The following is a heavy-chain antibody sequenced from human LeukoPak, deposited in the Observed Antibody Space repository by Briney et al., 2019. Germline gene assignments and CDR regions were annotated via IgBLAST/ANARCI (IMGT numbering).Heavy chain of an antibody. V-gene: IGHV3-23*01. D-gene: IGHD5-18*01. CDR2: ISGSGGST. CDR1: GFTFSSYA. J-gene: IGHJ4*02. Sequence: GGSLRLSCVASGFTFSSYAIHRVRQAPGKGLEWVSAISGSGGSTYYADSVKGRFTISRDNSKNTLYLQMNSLRAEDTAVYYCAKGRTVDTAMARWGQGTLVTVSS. CDR3: AKGRTVDTAMAR.